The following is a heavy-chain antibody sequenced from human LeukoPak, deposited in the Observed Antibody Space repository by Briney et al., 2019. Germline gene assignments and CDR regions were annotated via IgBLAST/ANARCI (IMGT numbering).Heavy chain of an antibody. V-gene: IGHV6-1*01. Sequence: SQTLSLTCAISGDSVSSNSAAWNWIRQSPSRGLEWLGRTYYRSKWYNDYAVSVKSRITINPDTSKNQFSLQLNSVTPEDTAVYYCAQGGGSDKGAAAANYYYYGMDVWGKGTTVTVSS. CDR3: AQGGGSDKGAAAANYYYYGMDV. D-gene: IGHD6-13*01. CDR1: GDSVSSNSAA. J-gene: IGHJ6*04. CDR2: TYYRSKWYN.